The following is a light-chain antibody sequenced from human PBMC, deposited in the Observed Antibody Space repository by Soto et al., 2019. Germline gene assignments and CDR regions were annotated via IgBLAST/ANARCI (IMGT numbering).Light chain of an antibody. Sequence: DVQLTQSPSFLSAFVGDRVTITCRASQGISSYLAWYQQRPGKAPRFLFHAASTLQSAVPSRFGGSGSGNEFTHKISRLQPEDFAIYCRRQLNTFPRTFRQGTKVEIK. CDR1: QGISSY. V-gene: IGKV1-9*01. J-gene: IGKJ1*01. CDR3: RQLNTFPRT. CDR2: AAS.